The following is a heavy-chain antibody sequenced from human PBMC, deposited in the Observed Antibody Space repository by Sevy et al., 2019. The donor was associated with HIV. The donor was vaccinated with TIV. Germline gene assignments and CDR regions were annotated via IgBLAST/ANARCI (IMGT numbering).Heavy chain of an antibody. CDR2: ISRSGTTT. CDR3: ARDYDFWSGYTALAYYSLSYYYGMDV. V-gene: IGHV3-48*02. CDR1: GLNFSKYS. D-gene: IGHD3-3*01. Sequence: GGSLRLSCAASGLNFSKYSFNWVRQAPEKGLEWISHISRSGTTTYYAESVKGRFTVSRDNAKNSLYLQMSSLREEDTAVYYCARDYDFWSGYTALAYYSLSYYYGMDVWGQGTTVTVSS. J-gene: IGHJ6*02.